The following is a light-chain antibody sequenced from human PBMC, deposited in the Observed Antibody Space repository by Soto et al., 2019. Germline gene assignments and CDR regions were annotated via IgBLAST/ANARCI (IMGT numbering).Light chain of an antibody. CDR3: SSYTSSSTLRV. V-gene: IGLV2-14*01. Sequence: QLVLTQPASVSGSPGQSITISCTGTSSDVGGYNYVSWYQQLPGKAPKLMIYDVSNRPSGVSNRFSGSKSGNTASLTISGLQAEDEADYYCSSYTSSSTLRVFGTGTKLTVL. CDR2: DVS. J-gene: IGLJ1*01. CDR1: SSDVGGYNY.